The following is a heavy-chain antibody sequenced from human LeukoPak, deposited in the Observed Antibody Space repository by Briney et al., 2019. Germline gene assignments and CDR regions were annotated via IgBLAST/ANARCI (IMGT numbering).Heavy chain of an antibody. CDR1: GYRFSTHW. Sequence: GESLKISCKGSGYRFSTHWIAWVRQMPGKGLEWMGIIYPGDSDTRYSPSFQGQVTISADKSISTAYLQWSSLKASDTAMYYCARRGYSYGETSNNWFDPWGQGTLVTVSS. V-gene: IGHV5-51*01. CDR2: IYPGDSDT. D-gene: IGHD5-18*01. CDR3: ARRGYSYGETSNNWFDP. J-gene: IGHJ5*02.